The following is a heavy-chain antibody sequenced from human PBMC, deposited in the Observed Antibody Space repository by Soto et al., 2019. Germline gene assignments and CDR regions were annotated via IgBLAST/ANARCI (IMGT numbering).Heavy chain of an antibody. CDR3: ARGVENIVVVLDVFGYYGMDV. J-gene: IGHJ6*02. D-gene: IGHD2-2*01. CDR1: GYSFTSYA. V-gene: IGHV1-3*01. Sequence: GASVKVSCMASGYSFTSYAIYWVRQAPGQRLEWMGWINAGNGNTKYSQKLQGRVTFTGDTSASTAHMELSSLRSEDTAVYFCARGVENIVVVLDVFGYYGMDVWGQGTTVTVSS. CDR2: INAGNGNT.